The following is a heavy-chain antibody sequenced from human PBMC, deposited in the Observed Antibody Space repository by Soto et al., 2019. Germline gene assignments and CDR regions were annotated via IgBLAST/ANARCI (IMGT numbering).Heavy chain of an antibody. CDR1: GFSLSSYD. D-gene: IGHD1-1*01. V-gene: IGHV3-13*04. CDR2: FGSGGDR. CDR3: GRAQSRNWNARGYGIDV. Sequence: EVRLVESGGGLLQPGTSVRLSCAAPGFSLSSYDLHWVRQVPKKRLEWVAFFGSGGDRHYSASVKGRFTISRDTAKKSFYLQMNNLKVGDTAVYYCGRAQSRNWNARGYGIDVWGHGTTVIVSS. J-gene: IGHJ6*02.